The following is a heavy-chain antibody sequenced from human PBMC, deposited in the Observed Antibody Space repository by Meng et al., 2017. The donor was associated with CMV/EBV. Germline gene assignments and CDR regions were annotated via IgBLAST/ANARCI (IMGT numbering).Heavy chain of an antibody. J-gene: IGHJ6*02. Sequence: SDTLSLTSAVYGGSFSGYYWSWIRQPPGKGLEWIGEINHSGSTNYNPSLKSRVTISVDTSKNQFSLKLSSVTAADTAVYSCARARLGSGYPYYYYYGMDVWGQGTTVTVSS. CDR3: ARARLGSGYPYYYYYGMDV. CDR1: GGSFSGYY. V-gene: IGHV4-34*01. D-gene: IGHD3-3*01. CDR2: INHSGST.